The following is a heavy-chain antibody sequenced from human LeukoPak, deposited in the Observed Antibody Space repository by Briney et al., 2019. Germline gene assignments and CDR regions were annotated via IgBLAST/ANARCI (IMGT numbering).Heavy chain of an antibody. V-gene: IGHV3-74*01. CDR1: GFSFDDYG. CDR3: ARDWRHHVDY. D-gene: IGHD1-14*01. CDR2: INIHGTGT. Sequence: GGSLRLSCAASGFSFDDYGMSWVRQAPEKGLVWVSGINIHGTGTIYADSVKGRFTISRDNAKNTLYLQMNSLRAEDTAVYYCARDWRHHVDYWGQGILVTVSS. J-gene: IGHJ4*02.